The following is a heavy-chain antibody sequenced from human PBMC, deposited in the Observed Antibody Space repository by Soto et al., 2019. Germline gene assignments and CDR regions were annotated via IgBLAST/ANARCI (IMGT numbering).Heavy chain of an antibody. CDR2: MNTNSDDT. Sequence: QVQLVQSGAEGKKPGASVQVSCKTSGYTFTSYDINWVRQAPGQGLEWVGWMNTNSDDTRSAQKFRDRLTLTRDKSMRAVYMKLSNLRPDDSAVYYCAREWSAAGHFYGMDVWGQGTTVAVSS. CDR3: AREWSAAGHFYGMDV. J-gene: IGHJ6*02. D-gene: IGHD6-13*01. V-gene: IGHV1-8*01. CDR1: GYTFTSYD.